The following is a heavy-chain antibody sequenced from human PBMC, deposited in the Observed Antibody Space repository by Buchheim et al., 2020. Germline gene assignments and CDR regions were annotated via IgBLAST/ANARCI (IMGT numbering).Heavy chain of an antibody. D-gene: IGHD3-3*01. CDR1: GFTFSSYA. J-gene: IGHJ6*02. CDR3: AKDLRFLEWLLYGDYGMDV. CDR2: ISGSGGST. V-gene: IGHV3-23*01. Sequence: EVQLLESGGGLVQPGGSLRLSCAASGFTFSSYAMSWVRQAPGKGLEWVSAISGSGGSTYYADSVKGRFTISRDNSKNTLYLQMNSLRAEDTAVYYCAKDLRFLEWLLYGDYGMDVWGQGTT.